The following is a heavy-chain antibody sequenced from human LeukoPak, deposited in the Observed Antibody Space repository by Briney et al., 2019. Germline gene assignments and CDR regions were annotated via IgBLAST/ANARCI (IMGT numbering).Heavy chain of an antibody. CDR1: GYTFTSYY. Sequence: ASVKVSCKASGYTFTSYYMHWVRQAPGQGLEWMGIINPSGGSTSYAQKFQGRVTMTRDMSTSTVYMELSSLRSEDTAVYYCARDGLRYSSSHTWFDPWGQGTTVTVSS. J-gene: IGHJ5*01. D-gene: IGHD6-13*01. V-gene: IGHV1-46*01. CDR2: INPSGGST. CDR3: ARDGLRYSSSHTWFDP.